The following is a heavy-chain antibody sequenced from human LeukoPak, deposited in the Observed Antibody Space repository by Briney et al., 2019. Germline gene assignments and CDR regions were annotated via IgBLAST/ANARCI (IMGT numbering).Heavy chain of an antibody. J-gene: IGHJ4*02. V-gene: IGHV3-72*01. CDR3: ARVNVASSGFDY. CDR2: TRNKANSYTT. CDR1: GFTFTDHY. Sequence: PGGSLRLSCAASGFTFTDHYMDWVRQAPGKGLEWVGRTRNKANSYTTEYAASVKGRLTISRDDSKNSLYLQMNSLETEDTAVYYCARVNVASSGFDYWGQGTLVTVSS. D-gene: IGHD3-10*01.